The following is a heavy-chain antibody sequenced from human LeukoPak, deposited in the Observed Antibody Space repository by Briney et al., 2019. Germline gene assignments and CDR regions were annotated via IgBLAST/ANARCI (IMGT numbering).Heavy chain of an antibody. CDR3: ARDANSGWYYHFDY. Sequence: SVKVSRKASGGTFSSYAISWVRQAPGQGLEWMGGIIPIFGTANYAQKFQGRVTITADESTSTAYMELSSLGSEDTAVYYCARDANSGWYYHFDYWGQGTLVTVSS. V-gene: IGHV1-69*13. CDR2: IIPIFGTA. CDR1: GGTFSSYA. D-gene: IGHD6-19*01. J-gene: IGHJ4*02.